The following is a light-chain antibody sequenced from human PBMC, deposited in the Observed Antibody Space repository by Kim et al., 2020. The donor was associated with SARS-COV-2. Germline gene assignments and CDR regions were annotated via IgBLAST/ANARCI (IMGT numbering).Light chain of an antibody. CDR3: HQYATSPWT. V-gene: IGKV3-20*01. J-gene: IGKJ1*01. CDR2: GAS. CDR1: QTVTSTS. Sequence: DIALTQSPGTLSLSPGERATLSCRASQTVTSTSLAWYQQKPGQAPRLLIYGASTGATGIPDRFSGSGSGTDFTLTISRLEPEDFAVYYCHQYATSPWTFGQGTKLEI.